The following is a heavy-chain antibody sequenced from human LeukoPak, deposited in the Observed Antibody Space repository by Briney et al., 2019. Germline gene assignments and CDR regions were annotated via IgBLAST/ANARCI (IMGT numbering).Heavy chain of an antibody. V-gene: IGHV1-3*01. CDR1: GYTFTSYA. CDR2: INAGNGNT. Sequence: APVKVSCKASGYTFTSYAMHWVRQAPGQRLEWMGWINAGNGNTKYSQKFQGRVTITRDTSASTAYMELSSLRSEDTAVYYCARDGGSGRPYGMDVWGQGTTVTVSS. CDR3: ARDGGSGRPYGMDV. J-gene: IGHJ6*02. D-gene: IGHD6-19*01.